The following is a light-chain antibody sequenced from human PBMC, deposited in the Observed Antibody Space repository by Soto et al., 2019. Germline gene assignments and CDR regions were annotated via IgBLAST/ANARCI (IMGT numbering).Light chain of an antibody. V-gene: IGKV1-5*01. J-gene: IGKJ2*01. CDR2: DAS. CDR1: QSISRW. CDR3: QQYNHYST. Sequence: DIPMTQSPSTLSASVGDRVTITCRASQSISRWVAWYQQKPGKGPKLLIYDASSLESGVPSRFSGSGSGTEFTLTISSLQPDDFATYYCQQYNHYSTFGQGPSWRSN.